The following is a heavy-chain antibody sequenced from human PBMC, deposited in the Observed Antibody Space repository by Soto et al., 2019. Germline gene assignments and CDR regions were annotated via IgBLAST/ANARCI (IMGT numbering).Heavy chain of an antibody. CDR3: AKDLIPHSPDPLALGY. CDR2: ISYDGSNK. CDR1: GFTFSSYG. V-gene: IGHV3-30*18. Sequence: PVGSLGLSWGASGFTFSSYGMRWVRPAPGKGLEWVAVISYDGSNKYYADSVKGRFTISRDNSKNTLYLQMNSLRAEDTAVYYCAKDLIPHSPDPLALGYWGQATLVTVSS. D-gene: IGHD3-16*01. J-gene: IGHJ4*02.